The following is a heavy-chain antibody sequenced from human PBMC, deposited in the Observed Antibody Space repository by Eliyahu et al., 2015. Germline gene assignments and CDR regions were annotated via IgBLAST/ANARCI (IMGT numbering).Heavy chain of an antibody. D-gene: IGHD3-10*02. CDR2: INSTGRTI. V-gene: IGHV3-48*03. Sequence: VRLVESGGGLVQSGGSLRLSCXXSGFXFGSYXMYWVRQAPGKXVEWISYINSTGRTIHYADSVRGRFTVSRDNAKKSLSLQLNSPRDEDTGIYYCATSYEGYYVNNRALDYWGQGTPVTVSS. J-gene: IGHJ4*02. CDR1: GFXFGSYX. CDR3: ATSYEGYYVNNRALDY.